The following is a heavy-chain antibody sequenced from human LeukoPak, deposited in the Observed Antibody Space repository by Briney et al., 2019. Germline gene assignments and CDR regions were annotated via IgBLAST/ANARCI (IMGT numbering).Heavy chain of an antibody. CDR2: ISHDERNK. Sequence: GGSLRLSCAASGFTFSESVMHWVRQAPGKGLEWVALISHDERNKDYPDSAKGRLTISRDNSKNTVDLHMDSLRPEDTAVYYCAREGHTSGYCGTFDVWGQGTTVAVSS. V-gene: IGHV3-30*04. J-gene: IGHJ3*01. D-gene: IGHD3-22*01. CDR1: GFTFSESV. CDR3: AREGHTSGYCGTFDV.